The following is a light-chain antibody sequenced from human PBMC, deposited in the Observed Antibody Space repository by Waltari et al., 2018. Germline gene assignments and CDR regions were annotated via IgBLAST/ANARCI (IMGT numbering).Light chain of an antibody. CDR1: QSVSIK. Sequence: EIVMTQSPANLSVSPGESATLSCRASQSVSIKLARYQQKPGQAPRLLISDASTRATVIPPRFSGSGSGTDFTLTISSLQFEDFAVYYCQQYNNWPLTFGGGTKVEIK. CDR2: DAS. V-gene: IGKV3-15*01. J-gene: IGKJ4*01. CDR3: QQYNNWPLT.